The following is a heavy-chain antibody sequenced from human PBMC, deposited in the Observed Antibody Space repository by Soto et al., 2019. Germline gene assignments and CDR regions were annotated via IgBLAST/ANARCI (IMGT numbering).Heavy chain of an antibody. Sequence: SEILSLTCTVSGCSISSGDYYWSWIRQPPGEGLEWIGYIYYSGSTYYNPSLKSRVTISVDTSKNQFSLKLSSVTAADTAVYYCARALGSSWYYYYYYGMDVWGQGTTVTV. CDR1: GCSISSGDYY. D-gene: IGHD6-13*01. J-gene: IGHJ6*02. V-gene: IGHV4-30-4*01. CDR2: IYYSGST. CDR3: ARALGSSWYYYYYYGMDV.